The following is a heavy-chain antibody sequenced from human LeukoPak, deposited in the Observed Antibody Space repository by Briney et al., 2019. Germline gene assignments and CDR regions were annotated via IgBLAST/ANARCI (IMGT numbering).Heavy chain of an antibody. CDR1: GFTFSSYA. V-gene: IGHV3-23*01. D-gene: IGHD3-3*01. CDR2: ISGNGGST. Sequence: GGSLRLSCAASGFTFSSYAMSWVRQAPGKGLEWVSAISGNGGSTYYADSVKGRFTISRDNSKNTLYLQMNSLRAEDTAVYYCAKILSGDFWSGYPDYWGQGTLVTVSS. J-gene: IGHJ4*02. CDR3: AKILSGDFWSGYPDY.